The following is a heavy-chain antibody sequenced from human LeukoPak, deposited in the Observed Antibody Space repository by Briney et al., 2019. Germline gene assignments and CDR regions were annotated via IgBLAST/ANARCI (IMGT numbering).Heavy chain of an antibody. D-gene: IGHD1-7*01. Sequence: GGSLRLSCVASEFTFSSYWMTWVRQAPGKGLEWVANIKQDGSEKYYVDSVKGRFTISRDTAKNSLYLQMNSLRAGDTAVYYCARDKGQELFDYWGQGTLVTVSS. CDR1: EFTFSSYW. CDR3: ARDKGQELFDY. V-gene: IGHV3-7*01. J-gene: IGHJ4*02. CDR2: IKQDGSEK.